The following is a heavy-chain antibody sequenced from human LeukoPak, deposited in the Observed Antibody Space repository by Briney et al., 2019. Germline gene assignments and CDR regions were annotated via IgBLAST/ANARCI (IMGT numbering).Heavy chain of an antibody. Sequence: GGSLGLSCAASGFTFSSYAMHWVRQATGKGLEWVAVISYDGSNKYYADSVKGRFTISRDNSKNTLYLQMNSLRAEDTAVYYCARGLIVATALDYWGQGTLVTVSS. CDR1: GFTFSSYA. CDR3: ARGLIVATALDY. J-gene: IGHJ4*02. V-gene: IGHV3-30*04. D-gene: IGHD5-12*01. CDR2: ISYDGSNK.